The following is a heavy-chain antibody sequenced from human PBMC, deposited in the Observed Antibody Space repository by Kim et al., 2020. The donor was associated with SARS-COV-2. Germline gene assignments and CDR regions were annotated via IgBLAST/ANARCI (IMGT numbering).Heavy chain of an antibody. Sequence: ASVKVSCKASGYTFTSYAMHWVRQAPGQRLEWMGWINAGNGNTKYSQKFQGRVTITRDTSASTAYMELSSLRSEDTAVYYCARDWGYCSSTSCYALFYYWGQGTLVTVSS. J-gene: IGHJ4*02. CDR2: INAGNGNT. CDR1: GYTFTSYA. CDR3: ARDWGYCSSTSCYALFYY. D-gene: IGHD2-2*01. V-gene: IGHV1-3*01.